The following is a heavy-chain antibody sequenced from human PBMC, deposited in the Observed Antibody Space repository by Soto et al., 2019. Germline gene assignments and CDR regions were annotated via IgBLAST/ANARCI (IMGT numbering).Heavy chain of an antibody. CDR3: ARDLGYYDSSGYYYFEAVDWYFDL. Sequence: GGSLRLSCAASGFTFSSYAMSWVRQAPGKGLEWVSAISGSGGSTYYADSVKGRFTISRDNSKNTLYLQMNSLRAEDTAVYYCARDLGYYDSSGYYYFEAVDWYFDLWGRGTLVTVSS. D-gene: IGHD3-22*01. CDR1: GFTFSSYA. CDR2: ISGSGGST. V-gene: IGHV3-23*01. J-gene: IGHJ2*01.